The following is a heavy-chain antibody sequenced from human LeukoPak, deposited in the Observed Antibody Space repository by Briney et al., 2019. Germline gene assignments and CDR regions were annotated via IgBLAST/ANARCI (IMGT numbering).Heavy chain of an antibody. J-gene: IGHJ4*02. CDR3: AKDQDYYDSSGYSDY. D-gene: IGHD3-22*01. CDR1: GFTFSSFW. CDR2: IKQDGSEK. Sequence: GGSLRLSCAASGFTFSSFWMSWVRQAPGKGLAWVANIKQDGSEKYFVDSVKGRFTISRDNSKNTLYLQMNSLRAEDTAVYYCAKDQDYYDSSGYSDYWGQGTLVTVSS. V-gene: IGHV3-7*01.